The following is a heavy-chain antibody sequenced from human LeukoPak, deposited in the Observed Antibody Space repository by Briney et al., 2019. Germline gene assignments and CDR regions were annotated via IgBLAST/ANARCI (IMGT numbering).Heavy chain of an antibody. CDR1: GGSFSGYY. CDR3: ARGQGRYYYYYMDV. Sequence: SETLSLTCAVYGGSFSGYYWSWIRQPPGKGLEWIGEINHSGSTNYNPSLKSRVTISVDTSKNQFSLKLSSVTAADTAVYYCARGQGRYYYYYMDVWGKGTTVTVSS. J-gene: IGHJ6*03. V-gene: IGHV4-34*01. CDR2: INHSGST.